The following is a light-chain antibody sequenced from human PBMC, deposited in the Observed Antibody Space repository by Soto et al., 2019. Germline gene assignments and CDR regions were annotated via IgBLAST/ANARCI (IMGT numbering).Light chain of an antibody. CDR3: AAWDDSLSSYV. Sequence: QSALTQPASVSGAPGQSITISCSGSSSDIGGYNYVSWYQHHPGKVPKVMIYEVSNRPSGVSDRFTGSKSGNTASLTISGLQAEDEADYYCAAWDDSLSSYVFGTGTKVTVL. CDR2: EVS. CDR1: SSDIGGYNY. J-gene: IGLJ1*01. V-gene: IGLV2-14*01.